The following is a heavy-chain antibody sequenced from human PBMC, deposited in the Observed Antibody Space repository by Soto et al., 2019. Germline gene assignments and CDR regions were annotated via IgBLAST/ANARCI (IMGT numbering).Heavy chain of an antibody. V-gene: IGHV1-2*04. CDR2: INANNGST. CDR1: GYTFTSYA. Sequence: ASVKVSCKASGYTFTSYAMHWVRQAPGQRLEWMGWINANNGSTNYAQKFQGWVTMTRDTSISTAYMELSRLRSDDTAVYYCARTSSTYYDFWRGSDYYYGMDVWGQGTTVTVSS. D-gene: IGHD3-3*01. CDR3: ARTSSTYYDFWRGSDYYYGMDV. J-gene: IGHJ6*02.